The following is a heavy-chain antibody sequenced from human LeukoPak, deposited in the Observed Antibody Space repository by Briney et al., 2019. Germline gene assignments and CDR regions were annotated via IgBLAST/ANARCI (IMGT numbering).Heavy chain of an antibody. CDR2: IYYRGST. D-gene: IGHD3-10*01. V-gene: IGHV4-59*11. Sequence: TSETLSLTCTVSGGSISSHYWTWIRQAPGKGLEWIGNIYYRGSTNYNPSLKSRVSISVDRSKSHFSLNLSSVTAADTAVYYCARRNTMVRGVYYHGMDVWGQGTTVTVSS. CDR3: ARRNTMVRGVYYHGMDV. CDR1: GGSISSHY. J-gene: IGHJ6*02.